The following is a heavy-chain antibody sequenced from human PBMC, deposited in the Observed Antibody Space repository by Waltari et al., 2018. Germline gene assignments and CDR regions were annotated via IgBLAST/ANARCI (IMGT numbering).Heavy chain of an antibody. J-gene: IGHJ5*02. Sequence: QVQLQESGPGLVKPSETLSLTCTVSGYSISSGYYWGWSRQPPGKGLEWIGCTYHIWSTHSNPSLKRRVTISVDTSKNQFSLKLSSVTAADTAVYYCASSRVLMVYARGPEGWFDPWGQGTLVTVSS. CDR2: TYHIWST. D-gene: IGHD2-8*01. CDR1: GYSISSGYY. CDR3: ASSRVLMVYARGPEGWFDP. V-gene: IGHV4-38-2*02.